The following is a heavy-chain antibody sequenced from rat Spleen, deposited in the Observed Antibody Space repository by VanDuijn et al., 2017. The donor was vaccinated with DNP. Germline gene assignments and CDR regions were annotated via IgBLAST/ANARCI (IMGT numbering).Heavy chain of an antibody. CDR3: ARSGYNTDYYHLGAY. CDR1: GYSITSNN. CDR2: INGAGST. V-gene: IGHV3-3*01. Sequence: EVQLQESGPGLVKPSQSLSLTCSVTGYSITSNNWNWLRKFPENKLEWMGHINGAGSTNYNPSLKSRIPITRDTSKNLFFLRVNSVTTEDTATFYGARSGYNTDYYHLGAYWGQGTLVTVSS. D-gene: IGHD1-6*01. J-gene: IGHJ3*01.